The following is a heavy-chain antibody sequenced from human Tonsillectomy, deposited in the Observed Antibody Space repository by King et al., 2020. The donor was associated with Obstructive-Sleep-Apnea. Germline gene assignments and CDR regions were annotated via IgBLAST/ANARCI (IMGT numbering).Heavy chain of an antibody. Sequence: VQLQQWGAGLLKPSETLSLTCAVYGGSFSGYYWSWIRQPPGKGLEWIGEINHSGSTNYNPSLKSRVTISVETSKNQFSLKLSSVNAADTAVYYCARIAMGYDILTGYAYWGQGTLVTVSS. V-gene: IGHV4-34*01. D-gene: IGHD3-9*01. J-gene: IGHJ4*02. CDR3: ARIAMGYDILTGYAY. CDR1: GGSFSGYY. CDR2: INHSGST.